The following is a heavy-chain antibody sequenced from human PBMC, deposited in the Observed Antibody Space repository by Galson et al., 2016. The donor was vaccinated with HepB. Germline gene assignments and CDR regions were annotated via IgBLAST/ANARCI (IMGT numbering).Heavy chain of an antibody. CDR1: GGSFSTYY. Sequence: SETLSLTCAVYGGSFSTYYWSWFRQPPGKGLEWIGEITHSGSTNYNPSLKSRVAMSVDTPKNQFSLSLTSVTAADTAVYCCARARIDSWGQGSLVTVSS. CDR2: ITHSGST. CDR3: ARARIDS. V-gene: IGHV4-34*01. D-gene: IGHD1-14*01. J-gene: IGHJ4*02.